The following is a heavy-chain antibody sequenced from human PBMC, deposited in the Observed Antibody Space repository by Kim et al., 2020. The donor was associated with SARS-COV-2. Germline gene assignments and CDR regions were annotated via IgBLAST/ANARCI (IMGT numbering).Heavy chain of an antibody. J-gene: IGHJ5*02. V-gene: IGHV4-31*02. CDR3: ARLSKIVAAAGGWFDP. Sequence: LKGRVTISVDTSKNQFSLKLNSVTAADTGVYYCARLSKIVAAAGGWFDPWGQGTLVTVSS. D-gene: IGHD1-26*01.